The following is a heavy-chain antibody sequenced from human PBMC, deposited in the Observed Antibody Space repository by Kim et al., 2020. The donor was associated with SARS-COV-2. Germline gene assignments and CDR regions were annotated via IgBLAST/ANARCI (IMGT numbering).Heavy chain of an antibody. CDR1: GVSISSYY. V-gene: IGHV4-59*01. J-gene: IGHJ3*02. Sequence: SETLSLTCTVSGVSISSYYWSWIRQPQGKGLEWIGYIHYSGSTNYNHTPKSRVTISVATSKNQFSLTLSSVTAADAAVYYCASALVAPLAFDIWGQGTLVTVSS. D-gene: IGHD5-12*01. CDR3: ASALVAPLAFDI. CDR2: IHYSGST.